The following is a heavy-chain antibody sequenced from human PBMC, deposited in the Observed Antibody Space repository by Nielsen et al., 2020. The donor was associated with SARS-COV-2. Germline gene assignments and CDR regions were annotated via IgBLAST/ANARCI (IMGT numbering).Heavy chain of an antibody. J-gene: IGHJ5*02. D-gene: IGHD1-14*01. V-gene: IGHV3-21*01. CDR2: ISSSSGYI. CDR1: GFSFSTYG. Sequence: GESLKISCAASGFSFSTYGMHWVRQSPGKGLEWVSYISSSSGYIHYPDSVKGRFTMSRDNANNSLYLHMNSLSAEDTGVSFCPIALPVAVGYFDPWGQGTMVTVSSASPTRPKVFPLSLCSTQPDGNVVIACLVQGSTRAKIGVIVVVTATTNGGKNWFDPWGQGTLVTVSS. CDR3: PIALPVAVGYFDPWGQGTMVTVSSASPTRPKVFPLSLCSTQPDGNVVIACLVQGSTRAKIGVIVVVTATTNGGKNWFDP.